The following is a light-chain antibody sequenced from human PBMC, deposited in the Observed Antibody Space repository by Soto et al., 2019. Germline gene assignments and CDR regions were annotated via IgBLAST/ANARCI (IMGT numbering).Light chain of an antibody. V-gene: IGLV3-21*02. J-gene: IGLJ2*01. CDR1: NIGSKS. Sequence: SYELTQPPSVSVAPGQTARITCGGNNIGSKSVHWYQQKPGQAPVLVVYDDSDRPSGIPERFSDSKSEKTATLTISRVEAGDEADYYCQVWDRSSDHVVFGGGTKLTVL. CDR2: DDS. CDR3: QVWDRSSDHVV.